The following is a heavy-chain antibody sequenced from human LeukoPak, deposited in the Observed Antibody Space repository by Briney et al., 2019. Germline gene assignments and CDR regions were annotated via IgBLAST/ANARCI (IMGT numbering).Heavy chain of an antibody. CDR1: GYTFTSYG. J-gene: IGHJ4*02. D-gene: IGHD6-19*01. V-gene: IGHV1-18*01. CDR2: ISAYNGNT. Sequence: ASVKVSCKASGYTFTSYGISWVRQAPGQGLEWMGWISAYNGNTNYAQKLQGRVTMTRDTSISTAYMELSRLRSDDTAVYYCARDLVAVAAIDYWGQGTLVTVSS. CDR3: ARDLVAVAAIDY.